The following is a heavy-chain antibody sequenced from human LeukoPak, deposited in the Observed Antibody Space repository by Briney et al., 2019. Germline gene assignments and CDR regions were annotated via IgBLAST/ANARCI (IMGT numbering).Heavy chain of an antibody. CDR1: GGTFSSYA. D-gene: IGHD5-24*01. CDR3: ASTTEMATPTPFDY. V-gene: IGHV1-69*05. Sequence: PVASVKVSCKASGGTFSSYAISWVRQAPGQGLEWMGGIIPIFGTANYAQKFQGRVTITTDESTSTAYMELSSLRSEDTAVYYCASTTEMATPTPFDYWGQGTLVTASS. CDR2: IIPIFGTA. J-gene: IGHJ4*02.